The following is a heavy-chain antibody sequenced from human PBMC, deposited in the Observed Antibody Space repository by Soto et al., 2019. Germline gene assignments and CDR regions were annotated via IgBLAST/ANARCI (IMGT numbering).Heavy chain of an antibody. Sequence: QVQLVESGGGEVQPGRSLTISCAASGFTFSTYGMHWVRQTPGKGLEGVAFISYDGTNKFYSDSVKGRFTISRDNLKNTLTLQMNSLRADDTAVYSCAKDLQSYGDYDYYCYGMDVWGLGTRVTVSS. D-gene: IGHD4-17*01. J-gene: IGHJ6*02. CDR3: AKDLQSYGDYDYYCYGMDV. CDR1: GFTFSTYG. V-gene: IGHV3-30*18. CDR2: ISYDGTNK.